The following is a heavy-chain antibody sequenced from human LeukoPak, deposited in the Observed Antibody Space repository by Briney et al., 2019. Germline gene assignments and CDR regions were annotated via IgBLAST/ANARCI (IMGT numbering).Heavy chain of an antibody. Sequence: SQTLSLTCAISGDTVSSNSAAWTWIRQSPSRGLEWLGRTYYRSKWFYDYAVSVKSRITINPDTSENQFSLQLDSVTAEDTAVYYCARQMGGFDYWGQGTLVTVSS. J-gene: IGHJ4*02. CDR2: TYYRSKWFY. D-gene: IGHD1-26*01. V-gene: IGHV6-1*01. CDR1: GDTVSSNSAA. CDR3: ARQMGGFDY.